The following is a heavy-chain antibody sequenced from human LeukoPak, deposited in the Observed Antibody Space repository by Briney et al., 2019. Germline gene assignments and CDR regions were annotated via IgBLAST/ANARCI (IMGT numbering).Heavy chain of an antibody. Sequence: HPGGSLRLSCAASGFSFSIYAMSWVRQAPGKGLERVSGISRSGGSTYYADSVEGRFTISRDNSKNTLYLQMNSLRAEDTAVYYCAKCTTRTSHYPIDSWGQGTLVTVSS. CDR2: ISRSGGST. V-gene: IGHV3-23*01. CDR3: AKCTTRTSHYPIDS. CDR1: GFSFSIYA. J-gene: IGHJ5*01. D-gene: IGHD4-17*01.